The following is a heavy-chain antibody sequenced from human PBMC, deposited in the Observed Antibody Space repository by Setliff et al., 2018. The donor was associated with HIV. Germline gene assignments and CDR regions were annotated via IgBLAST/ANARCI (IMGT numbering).Heavy chain of an antibody. CDR1: GGSISSGIQY. CDR3: ARRGSSWYSHWFDP. V-gene: IGHV4-39*01. Sequence: ASETLSLTCNVSGGSISSGIQYWGWVRQSPGKGLEWIGTISYSGNAYYNPSLKSRVTISVDTSKSQFSLNVKSMTAADTAIYYCARRGSSWYSHWFDPWGQGTLVTVSS. CDR2: ISYSGNA. D-gene: IGHD6-13*01. J-gene: IGHJ5*02.